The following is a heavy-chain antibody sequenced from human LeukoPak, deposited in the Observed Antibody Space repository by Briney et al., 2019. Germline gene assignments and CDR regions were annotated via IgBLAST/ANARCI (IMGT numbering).Heavy chain of an antibody. CDR3: ARMFVVVRPDAFNI. J-gene: IGHJ3*02. Sequence: SETLSLTCNVSGDSISGYSWSWIRQPPGKGLEWIGNIYYGGSTGYNPSLKSRVTISIDTSNNLFSLNLRSVTAADTAVYYCARMFVVVRPDAFNIWGQGTMVTVSS. D-gene: IGHD2-21*01. CDR1: GDSISGYS. V-gene: IGHV4-59*01. CDR2: IYYGGST.